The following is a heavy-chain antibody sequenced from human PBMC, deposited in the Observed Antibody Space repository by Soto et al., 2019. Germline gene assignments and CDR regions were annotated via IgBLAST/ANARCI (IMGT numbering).Heavy chain of an antibody. Sequence: QVPLVESGGGVVQPGRSLRLSCAASGFTFNSYALHWVRQAPGKGLEWVAVISYDGSNKYYAESVKGRFTISRDNSKNTLYLQMNTLRTEDTAVYYCARDGRCGGGTCYSSGWFDPWGQGTLVTVSS. CDR3: ARDGRCGGGTCYSSGWFDP. D-gene: IGHD2-15*01. CDR2: ISYDGSNK. V-gene: IGHV3-30*04. J-gene: IGHJ5*02. CDR1: GFTFNSYA.